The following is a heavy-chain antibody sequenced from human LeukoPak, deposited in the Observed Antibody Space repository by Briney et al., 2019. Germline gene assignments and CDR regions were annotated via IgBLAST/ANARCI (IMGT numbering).Heavy chain of an antibody. V-gene: IGHV4-61*09. CDR1: VGSISSGNYY. CDR2: IYMSGST. D-gene: IGHD6-13*01. J-gene: IGHJ4*02. CDR3: ARDWGIAAATPYYFDH. Sequence: PSQTLSLTCTVSVGSISSGNYYYSSIRQSAGKGMEWIGNIYMSGSTRYNPSLMSRVAMSVDTSKNQFSLKISSATAADTAVYYCARDWGIAAATPYYFDHWGQAILVTVSS.